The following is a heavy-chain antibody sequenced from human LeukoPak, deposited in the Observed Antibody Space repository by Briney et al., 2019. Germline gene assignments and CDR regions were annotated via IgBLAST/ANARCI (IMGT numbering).Heavy chain of an antibody. CDR2: IKQDGIEK. J-gene: IGHJ6*03. D-gene: IGHD3-10*01. CDR1: GFTFSSYW. Sequence: GGSLRLSCAASGFTFSSYWMSWVRQAPGKGLEGVAHIKQDGIEKYSVDSVKGRFTISRDNAKNSLYLQMNSLRAEDTAVYYCARGGSGSFYYYYMDVWGKGTTVTVSS. V-gene: IGHV3-7*01. CDR3: ARGGSGSFYYYYMDV.